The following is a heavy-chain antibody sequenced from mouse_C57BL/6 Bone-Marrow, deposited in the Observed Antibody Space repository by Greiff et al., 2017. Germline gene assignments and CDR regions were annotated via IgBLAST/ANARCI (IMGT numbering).Heavy chain of an antibody. Sequence: EVQLQQSGPELVKPGASVKISCKASGYTFTDYYMNWVKQSHGKSLEWIGDINPNNGGTSYNQKFKVKATLTVDKSSSTAYMELRSLTSEDSAVYYCARPLRSAWFAYWGQGTLVTVSA. J-gene: IGHJ3*01. CDR3: ARPLRSAWFAY. V-gene: IGHV1-26*01. CDR1: GYTFTDYY. D-gene: IGHD1-1*01. CDR2: INPNNGGT.